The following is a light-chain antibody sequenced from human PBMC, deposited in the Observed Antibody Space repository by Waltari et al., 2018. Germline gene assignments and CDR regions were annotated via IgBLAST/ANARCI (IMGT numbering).Light chain of an antibody. Sequence: DIQMNQSPSYLSASVGDRVPITCQASQDISNYLNWYQHKPGKAPKLLIYDASNLETGVPSRFSGSGSGTDFTFTISSLQPEDIATYYCQQYDNLPFTFGPGTKVDIK. J-gene: IGKJ3*01. CDR3: QQYDNLPFT. CDR2: DAS. V-gene: IGKV1-33*01. CDR1: QDISNY.